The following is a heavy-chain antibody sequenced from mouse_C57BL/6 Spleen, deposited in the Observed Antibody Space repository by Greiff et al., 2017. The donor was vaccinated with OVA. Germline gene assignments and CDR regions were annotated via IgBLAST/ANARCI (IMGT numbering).Heavy chain of an antibody. CDR1: GYAFTNYL. V-gene: IGHV1-54*01. D-gene: IGHD1-1*01. Sequence: QVQLKQSGAELVRPGTSVKVSCKASGYAFTNYLIEWVKQRPGQGLEWIGVINPGSGGTNYNEKFKGKATLTADKSSSTAYMQLSSLTSEDSAVYCCARGTVVASRYFDVWGTGTTVTVSS. J-gene: IGHJ1*03. CDR3: ARGTVVASRYFDV. CDR2: INPGSGGT.